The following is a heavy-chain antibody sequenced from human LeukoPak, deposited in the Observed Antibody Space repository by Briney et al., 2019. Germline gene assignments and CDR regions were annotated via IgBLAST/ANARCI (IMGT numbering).Heavy chain of an antibody. CDR3: AKDTFYYGSGSYRYYYYYMDV. Sequence: GGSLRLSCAASGFTFSSYEMNWVRQAPGKGLEWVSYISSRGSTIYYADSVKGRFTISRDNSKNTLYLQMNSLRAEDTAVYYCAKDTFYYGSGSYRYYYYYMDVWGKGTTVTISS. CDR1: GFTFSSYE. CDR2: ISSRGSTI. J-gene: IGHJ6*03. V-gene: IGHV3-48*03. D-gene: IGHD3-10*01.